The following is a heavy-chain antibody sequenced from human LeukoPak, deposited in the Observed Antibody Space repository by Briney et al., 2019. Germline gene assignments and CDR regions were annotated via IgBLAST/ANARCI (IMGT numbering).Heavy chain of an antibody. Sequence: PSQTLSLTCTVSGGSISIGDYYWSWIRQPPGKGLEWIGYIYYSGSTYYNPSLKSRVTISVDTSKNQFSLKLNSVTAADTAVYYCARDSPVGATRFFDYWGQGTLVTVSS. D-gene: IGHD1-26*01. CDR3: ARDSPVGATRFFDY. V-gene: IGHV4-30-4*08. CDR2: IYYSGST. J-gene: IGHJ4*02. CDR1: GGSISIGDYY.